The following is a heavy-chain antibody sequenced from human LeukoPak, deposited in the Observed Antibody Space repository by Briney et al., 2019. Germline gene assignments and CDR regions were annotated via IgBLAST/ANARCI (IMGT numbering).Heavy chain of an antibody. V-gene: IGHV3-23*01. CDR3: AKDLRRSLDTIAAAGFDY. J-gene: IGHJ4*02. Sequence: GGSLRLSCAASGFTFSSYAMSWVRQAPGKGLEWVSAISGSGGSTYYADSVKGRFTISRDNSKNTLYLQMNSLRAEDTAVYYCAKDLRRSLDTIAAAGFDYWGQGTLVTVSS. CDR2: ISGSGGST. D-gene: IGHD6-13*01. CDR1: GFTFSSYA.